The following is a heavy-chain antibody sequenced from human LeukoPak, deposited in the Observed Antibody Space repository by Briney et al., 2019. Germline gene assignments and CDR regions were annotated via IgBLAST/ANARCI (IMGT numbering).Heavy chain of an antibody. CDR2: ISPNSGGT. CDR1: GYTFTDYY. D-gene: IGHD3-16*01. CDR3: ARDYVGDNWFDP. Sequence: ASVKVSCKASGYTFTDYYIHWVRQAPGQGLWWMGWISPNSGGTNYAQKFQGRVTTTRDTSISTAYMELSRLRSDDTAVYYCARDYVGDNWFDPWGQGTLVTVSS. J-gene: IGHJ5*02. V-gene: IGHV1-2*02.